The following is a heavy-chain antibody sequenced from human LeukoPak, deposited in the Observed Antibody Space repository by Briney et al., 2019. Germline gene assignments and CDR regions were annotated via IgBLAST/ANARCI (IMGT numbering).Heavy chain of an antibody. Sequence: GGSLRLSCAASGFTFSDYSMNWIRQAPGKGLEWVSYISSSGYTIYYADSVKSRFTISRDNAKNSLYLQMNSLRAEDTAVYYCASSCSGGYCYSYFDYWGQGTLVTVSS. V-gene: IGHV3-11*01. CDR2: ISSSGYTI. J-gene: IGHJ4*02. D-gene: IGHD2-15*01. CDR3: ASSCSGGYCYSYFDY. CDR1: GFTFSDYS.